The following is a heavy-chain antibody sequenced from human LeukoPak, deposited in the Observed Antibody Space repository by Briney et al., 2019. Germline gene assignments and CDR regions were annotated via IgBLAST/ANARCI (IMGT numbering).Heavy chain of an antibody. J-gene: IGHJ5*02. CDR3: ARRLPGITIFRVATGGNWFDP. V-gene: IGHV4-39*01. D-gene: IGHD3-3*01. CDR2: IYYSGST. Sequence: SETLSLTCTVSGGSISSSSYYWGWIRQPPGKGLEWIGSIYYSGSTYYNPSLKSRVTISVDTSKNQFSLKLSSVTAADTAVYYCARRLPGITIFRVATGGNWFDPWGQGTLVTVSS. CDR1: GGSISSSSYY.